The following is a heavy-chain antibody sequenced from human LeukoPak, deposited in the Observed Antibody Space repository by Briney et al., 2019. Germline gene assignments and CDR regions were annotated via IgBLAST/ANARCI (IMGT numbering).Heavy chain of an antibody. CDR2: INTNSGGT. CDR1: GYTFTDYY. J-gene: IGHJ4*02. D-gene: IGHD1-26*01. Sequence: GASVKVSCKASGYTFTDYYMHWVRQAPGQGLERMGWINTNSGGTNYAQKFQGRVTMTRDTSISTAYMELSRLRSDDTAVYYCAREGPIVGATHLVDYWGQGTLVTVSS. CDR3: AREGPIVGATHLVDY. V-gene: IGHV1-2*02.